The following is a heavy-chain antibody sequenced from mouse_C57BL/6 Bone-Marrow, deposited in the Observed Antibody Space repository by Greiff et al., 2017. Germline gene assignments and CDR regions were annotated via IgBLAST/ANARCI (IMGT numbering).Heavy chain of an antibody. CDR2: IDPSDSYT. CDR3: ARDYGSSFGGYFDV. V-gene: IGHV1-59*01. CDR1: GYTFTSYW. D-gene: IGHD1-1*01. J-gene: IGHJ1*03. Sequence: VQLQQPGAELVRPGTSVKLSCKASGYTFTSYWMHWVKQRPGQGLEWIGVIDPSDSYTNYNQKFKGKATLTVDTSSSTAYMQLSSLTSEDSAVYYCARDYGSSFGGYFDVGGTGTTVTVSS.